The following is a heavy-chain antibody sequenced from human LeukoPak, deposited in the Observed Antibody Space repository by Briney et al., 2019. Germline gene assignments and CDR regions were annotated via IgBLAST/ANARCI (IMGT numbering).Heavy chain of an antibody. J-gene: IGHJ4*02. CDR3: AKDKRRSWAWDY. CDR1: GFTFSHYG. CDR2: IRDDGSDK. Sequence: GGSLRLSCAASGFTFSHYGMHWVRQAPGKGLEWVTFIRDDGSDKYYADSVKGRFTISRDNSKNPLFLQMNSLRPEDTAVYYCAKDKRRSWAWDYWGQGTLVTVSS. D-gene: IGHD6-13*01. V-gene: IGHV3-30*02.